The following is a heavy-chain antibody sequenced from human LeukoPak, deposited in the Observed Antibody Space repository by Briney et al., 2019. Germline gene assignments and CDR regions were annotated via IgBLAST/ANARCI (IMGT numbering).Heavy chain of an antibody. V-gene: IGHV4-34*01. CDR3: ARGNYYYYGMDV. Sequence: SETLSLTCAVYGGSFSGYYWSWIRQPPGKGLEWIGEINHSGSTNYNPSLKSRVTISVDTSKNQFSLKLSSVTAADTAAYYCARGNYYYYGMDVWGQGTTVTVSS. CDR1: GGSFSGYY. CDR2: INHSGST. J-gene: IGHJ6*02.